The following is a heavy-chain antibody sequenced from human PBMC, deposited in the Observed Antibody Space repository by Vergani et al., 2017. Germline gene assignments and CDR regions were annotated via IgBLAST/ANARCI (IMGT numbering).Heavy chain of an antibody. CDR3: GRDKGVTMVVGESLNWFDA. V-gene: IGHV4-30-4*08. J-gene: IGHJ5*02. D-gene: IGHD3-10*01. Sequence: QVQLQESGPGLVKSSETLSLTCSVSFDSIRNLYCNWIRQPPGKGLEWIGYIYYSGSTYYNPSLKSRVTISVDTSKNQFSLKLSSVTAADTAGYYCGRDKGVTMVVGESLNWFDAWGQGTLVTVSS. CDR1: FDSIRNLY. CDR2: IYYSGST.